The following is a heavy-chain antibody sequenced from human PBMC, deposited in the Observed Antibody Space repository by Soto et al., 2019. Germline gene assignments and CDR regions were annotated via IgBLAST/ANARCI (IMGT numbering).Heavy chain of an antibody. J-gene: IGHJ4*02. CDR2: INAGNGNT. D-gene: IGHD1-26*01. CDR1: GYTFTSYA. CDR3: ARGRAGALNW. V-gene: IGHV1-3*01. Sequence: QVQLVQSGAEVKKPGASVKVSCKASGYTFTSYAMHWVRQAPGQRLEWMGWINAGNGNTKSSQKFQGRVTITRDTSASTAYTELSSLRSEDTAVYYGARGRAGALNWWGQGTMVTVSS.